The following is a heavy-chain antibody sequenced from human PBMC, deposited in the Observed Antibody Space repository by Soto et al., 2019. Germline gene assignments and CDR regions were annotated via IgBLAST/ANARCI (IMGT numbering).Heavy chain of an antibody. CDR3: ASLRMIMYNFDY. Sequence: SETLSLPCTVSGGSISSYYWSWIRQPPGKGLEWIGYIYYSGSTNYNPSLKSRVTISVDTSKNQFSLKLSSVTAADTAVYYCASLRMIMYNFDYWGQGTLVTVSS. D-gene: IGHD3-16*01. CDR2: IYYSGST. V-gene: IGHV4-59*08. J-gene: IGHJ4*02. CDR1: GGSISSYY.